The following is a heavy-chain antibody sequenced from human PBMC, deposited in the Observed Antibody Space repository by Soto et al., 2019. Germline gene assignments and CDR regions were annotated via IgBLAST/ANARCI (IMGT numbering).Heavy chain of an antibody. V-gene: IGHV1-2*04. CDR3: ARGRPGEWELPTLDYGMDV. J-gene: IGHJ6*02. Sequence: GASVKVSCKASGYTFTGYYMHWVRQAPGQGLEWMGWINPNSGGTNYVQKFQGWVTMTRDTSISTAYMELSRLRSDDTAVYYCARGRPGEWELPTLDYGMDVWGQGTTVTSP. CDR1: GYTFTGYY. D-gene: IGHD1-26*01. CDR2: INPNSGGT.